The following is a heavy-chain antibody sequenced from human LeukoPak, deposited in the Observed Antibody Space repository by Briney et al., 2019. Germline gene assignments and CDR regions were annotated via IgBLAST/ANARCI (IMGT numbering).Heavy chain of an antibody. Sequence: PGGSLRLSCAASGFTFSSYAMSWVRQAPGKGLEWVSAISGSGGSTYYADSVKGRFTISIDNSKNTLYLQMNSLRAEDTAVYYCAKDQEDIVATDGAFDIWGQGTMVTVSS. V-gene: IGHV3-23*01. CDR1: GFTFSSYA. CDR3: AKDQEDIVATDGAFDI. J-gene: IGHJ3*02. CDR2: ISGSGGST. D-gene: IGHD5-12*01.